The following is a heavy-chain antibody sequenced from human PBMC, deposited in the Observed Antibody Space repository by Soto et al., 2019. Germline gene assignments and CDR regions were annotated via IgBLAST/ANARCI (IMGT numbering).Heavy chain of an antibody. Sequence: SGGSLRLSCAASGFTFSNYAMGWVRQAPGKGLEWVSSISTSIDATYYADSVKGRFTISRDDSKNTLYLQMNSLRAEDTAVYYFAKDRTFAARNFDYWGQGTLVTVSS. CDR2: ISTSIDAT. D-gene: IGHD6-6*01. J-gene: IGHJ4*02. V-gene: IGHV3-23*01. CDR1: GFTFSNYA. CDR3: AKDRTFAARNFDY.